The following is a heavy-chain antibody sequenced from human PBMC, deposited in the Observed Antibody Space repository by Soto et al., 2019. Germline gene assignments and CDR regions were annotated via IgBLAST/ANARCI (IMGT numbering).Heavy chain of an antibody. D-gene: IGHD3-16*02. V-gene: IGHV3-7*03. CDR3: ARYRSLDP. Sequence: EVQLVESGGGLVQPGGSLRLSCADSGFILRNYWPSWVRQAPGMGLQWVASIKGDGTETYYVDPVKGRFTISREDAKNSLYLQMNSLRPEDTAVYYCARYRSLDPWGQGILVTVSS. CDR1: GFILRNYW. CDR2: IKGDGTET. J-gene: IGHJ5*02.